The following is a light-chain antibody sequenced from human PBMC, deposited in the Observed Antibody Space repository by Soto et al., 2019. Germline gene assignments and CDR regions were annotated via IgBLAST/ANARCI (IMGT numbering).Light chain of an antibody. Sequence: QSALTQSPSASGTPGQRVTISCSGSASTIGRNYVYWYQQLPGTAPKLLIYRNSQRPSGVPDRFSGSKSGTSASLAISGLRSEDEADYYCAAWDDNLSGLYVFVDGTKVTVL. CDR3: AAWDDNLSGLYV. J-gene: IGLJ1*01. V-gene: IGLV1-47*01. CDR2: RNS. CDR1: ASTIGRNY.